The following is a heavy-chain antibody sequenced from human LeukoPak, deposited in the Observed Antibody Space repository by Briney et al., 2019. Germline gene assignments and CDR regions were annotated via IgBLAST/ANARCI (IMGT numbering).Heavy chain of an antibody. J-gene: IGHJ4*02. CDR1: GGSISSSSYY. Sequence: SETLSLTCTVSGGSISSSSYYWGWIRQPPGKGLEWIGSIYYSGSTYYNPSLKSRVTISVDTSKDQFSLKLSSVTAADTAVYYCARGLDYDTDYWGQGTLVTVSS. D-gene: IGHD3/OR15-3a*01. V-gene: IGHV4-39*07. CDR3: ARGLDYDTDY. CDR2: IYYSGST.